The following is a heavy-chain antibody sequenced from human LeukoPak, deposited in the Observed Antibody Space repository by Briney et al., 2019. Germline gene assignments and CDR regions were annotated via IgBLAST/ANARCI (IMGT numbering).Heavy chain of an antibody. CDR2: MNPNSGNT. Sequence: ASVTVSCKASGYTFTSYDNNWVRQATGQGLEWMGWMNPNSGNTGYAQKFQGRVNMTRNTSISTAYMELSSLRSEDTAVYYCARGPKTYSSGWSPSGYYYGMDVWGQGTTVTVSS. J-gene: IGHJ6*02. CDR3: ARGPKTYSSGWSPSGYYYGMDV. D-gene: IGHD6-19*01. V-gene: IGHV1-8*01. CDR1: GYTFTSYD.